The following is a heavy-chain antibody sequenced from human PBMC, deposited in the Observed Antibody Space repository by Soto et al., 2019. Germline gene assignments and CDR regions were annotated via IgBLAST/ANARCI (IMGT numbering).Heavy chain of an antibody. Sequence: GGSLRLSCADSGFTFRRYAMNWVRQAPGKGVAWVSAISASGGTTYYADSVKGRFTIVRDNSKNTLYLQMNSLRAEDPAVYYCAKDLGNYYYDSSGYSSYGMDVWGQGTTVTVSS. D-gene: IGHD3-22*01. J-gene: IGHJ6*02. CDR2: ISASGGTT. CDR3: AKDLGNYYYDSSGYSSYGMDV. CDR1: GFTFRRYA. V-gene: IGHV3-23*01.